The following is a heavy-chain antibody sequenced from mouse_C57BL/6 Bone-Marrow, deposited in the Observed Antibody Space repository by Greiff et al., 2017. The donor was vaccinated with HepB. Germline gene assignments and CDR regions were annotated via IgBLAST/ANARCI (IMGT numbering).Heavy chain of an antibody. CDR1: GYTFTDYY. CDR3: ARGEAGSSSYWYFDV. Sequence: EVKLVESGPELVKPGASVKISCKASGYTFTDYYMNWVKQSHGKSLEWIGDINPNNGGTSYNQKFKGKATLTVDKSSSTAYMELRSLTSEDSAVYYCARGEAGSSSYWYFDVWGTGTTVTVSS. V-gene: IGHV1-26*01. CDR2: INPNNGGT. J-gene: IGHJ1*03. D-gene: IGHD1-1*01.